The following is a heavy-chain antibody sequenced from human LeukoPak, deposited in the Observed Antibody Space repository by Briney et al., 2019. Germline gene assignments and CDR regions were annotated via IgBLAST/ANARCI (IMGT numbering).Heavy chain of an antibody. CDR2: ISSSSSYI. CDR3: ARATYYYDSSGYYLFDY. Sequence: PGGSLRLSCAASGFTFCSYSMNWVRQAPGKGLEWVSSISSSSSYIYYADSVKGRFTISRDNAKNSLYLQMNSLRAEDTAEYYCARATYYYDSSGYYLFDYWGQGTLVTVSS. V-gene: IGHV3-21*01. D-gene: IGHD3-22*01. J-gene: IGHJ4*02. CDR1: GFTFCSYS.